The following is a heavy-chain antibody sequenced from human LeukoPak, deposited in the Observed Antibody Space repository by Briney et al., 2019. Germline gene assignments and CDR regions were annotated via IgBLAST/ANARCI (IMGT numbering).Heavy chain of an antibody. V-gene: IGHV4-30-2*01. Sequence: PSQTLSLTCAVSGGSISSGGYSWSWIRQPPGKGLEWIGYIYHSGSTYYNPSLKSRVTISVDRSKNQFSLKPSSVTAADTAVYYCVRVGGSPLGALDIWGQGTMVTVSS. CDR3: VRVGGSPLGALDI. CDR1: GGSISSGGYS. J-gene: IGHJ3*02. CDR2: IYHSGST.